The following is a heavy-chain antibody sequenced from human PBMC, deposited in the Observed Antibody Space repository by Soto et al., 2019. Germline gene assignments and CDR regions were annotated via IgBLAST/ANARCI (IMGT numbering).Heavy chain of an antibody. Sequence: SGPTLVNPTQTLTLTCTFSGFSLSTSGMRVSCIRQPPGKALEWLARIDWDDDKFYSTSLKTRLTISKDTSKNQVVLTMTNMDPVDTATYYCARMTKNYFDYWGQGTLVTVSS. CDR1: GFSLSTSGMR. CDR3: ARMTKNYFDY. J-gene: IGHJ4*02. CDR2: IDWDDDK. V-gene: IGHV2-70*04.